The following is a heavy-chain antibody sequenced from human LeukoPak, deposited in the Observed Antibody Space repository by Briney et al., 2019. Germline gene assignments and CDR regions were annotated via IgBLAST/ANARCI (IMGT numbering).Heavy chain of an antibody. CDR2: ISWNSGRI. CDR1: GFTFDDYA. V-gene: IGHV3-9*01. D-gene: IGHD6-13*01. J-gene: IGHJ4*02. CDR3: AKAGYSSSWYIDY. Sequence: TGGSLRLSCAASGFTFDDYAMHWVRQAPGKGMEWVSGISWNSGRIGYADSVKGRFTISRDNAKNSLYLQMNSLRAEDTALYYCAKAGYSSSWYIDYWGQGTLVTVSS.